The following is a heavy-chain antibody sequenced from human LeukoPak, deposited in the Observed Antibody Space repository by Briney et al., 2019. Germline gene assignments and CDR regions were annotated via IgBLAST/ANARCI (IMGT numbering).Heavy chain of an antibody. Sequence: SVKVSCKASGGTFSSYAMSWVRQAPGQGLEWMGGIIPIFGTANYAQKFQGRVTITTDESTSTAYMELSSLRSEDTAVYYCARARRQGAAPAFDIWGQGTMVTVSS. V-gene: IGHV1-69*05. J-gene: IGHJ3*02. CDR3: ARARRQGAAPAFDI. CDR2: IIPIFGTA. D-gene: IGHD1-26*01. CDR1: GGTFSSYA.